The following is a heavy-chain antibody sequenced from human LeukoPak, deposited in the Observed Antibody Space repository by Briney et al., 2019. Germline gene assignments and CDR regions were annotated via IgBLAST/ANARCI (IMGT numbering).Heavy chain of an antibody. J-gene: IGHJ4*02. CDR3: ARTIYDYGDCRY. V-gene: IGHV3-21*01. CDR1: GFTFSSYS. D-gene: IGHD4-17*01. CDR2: ISSSSSYI. Sequence: GGSLRLSCAASGFTFSSYSMNLVRQAPGKGLEWVSSISSSSSYIYYADSVKGRFTISRDNAKNSLYLQMNSLRAEDTAVYYCARTIYDYGDCRYWGQGTLVTVSS.